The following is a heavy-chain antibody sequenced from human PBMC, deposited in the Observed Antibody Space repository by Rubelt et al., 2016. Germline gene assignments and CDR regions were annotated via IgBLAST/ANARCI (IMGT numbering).Heavy chain of an antibody. CDR2: ISGSGGST. Sequence: VQLVESGGGVVQPGGSLRLSCAASGFTFSSYAMSWVRQAPGKGLEWVSAISGSGGSTYYADSVKGRFTISRHNSKNTQYLKMNSLRAEDTAVYYWAKAASCSSTSCQYVDYWGQGTLVTVSS. J-gene: IGHJ4*02. D-gene: IGHD2-2*01. V-gene: IGHV3-23*04. CDR3: AKAASCSSTSCQYVDY. CDR1: GFTFSSYA.